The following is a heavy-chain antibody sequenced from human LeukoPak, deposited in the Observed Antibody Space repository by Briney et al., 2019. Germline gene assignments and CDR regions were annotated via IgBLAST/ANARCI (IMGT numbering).Heavy chain of an antibody. CDR2: IYTSGST. V-gene: IGHV4-4*07. J-gene: IGHJ5*02. Sequence: SETLSLTCTVSGGSISSYYWSWIRQPAGKGLEWIGRIYTSGSTNYNPSLKSRVTMSVDTSKNQFSLKLSSVTAADTAVYYCARGYYDFWSGSYNWFDPWGQGTLVTVSS. CDR3: ARGYYDFWSGSYNWFDP. CDR1: GGSISSYY. D-gene: IGHD3-3*01.